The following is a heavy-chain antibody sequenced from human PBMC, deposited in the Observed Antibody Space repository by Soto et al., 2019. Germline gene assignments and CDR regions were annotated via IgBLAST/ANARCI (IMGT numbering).Heavy chain of an antibody. CDR1: GGSFSGYY. CDR3: ARGDTGGSVDN. D-gene: IGHD2-15*01. V-gene: IGHV4-34*01. CDR2: INHSGST. Sequence: SETLSLTCAVYGGSFSGYYWSWIRQPPGKGLEWIGEINHSGSTNYNPSLKSRVTISVDTSKNQFSLKLSSVTAADTAVYYCARGDTGGSVDNWGQGTLVT. J-gene: IGHJ4*02.